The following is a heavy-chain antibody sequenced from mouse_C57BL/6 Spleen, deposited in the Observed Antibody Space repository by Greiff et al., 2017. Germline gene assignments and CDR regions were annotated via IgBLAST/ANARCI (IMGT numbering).Heavy chain of an antibody. J-gene: IGHJ4*01. CDR1: GYTFTSYW. CDR3: ARWDLYAMDY. D-gene: IGHD4-1*01. Sequence: QQPGAELVKPGASVKLSCKASGYTFTSYWMHWVKQRPGQGLEWIGMIHPNSGSTNYNEKFKSKATLTVDKSSSTAYMQLSSLTSEDSAVYYCARWDLYAMDYWGQGTSVTVSS. V-gene: IGHV1-64*01. CDR2: IHPNSGST.